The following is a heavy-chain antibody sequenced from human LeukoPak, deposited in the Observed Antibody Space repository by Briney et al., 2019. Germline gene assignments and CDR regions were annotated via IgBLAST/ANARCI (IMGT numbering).Heavy chain of an antibody. J-gene: IGHJ4*02. D-gene: IGHD6-13*01. CDR2: ISGSGGST. CDR1: GFTFSSYG. V-gene: IGHV3-23*01. Sequence: GGSLRLSCAASGFTFSSYGMSWVRQAPGKGLEWVSAISGSGGSTYYADSVKGRFTISRGNSKNTLYLQMNSLRAEDTAVYYCARAWIRSAAGSSWGQGTLVTVSS. CDR3: ARAWIRSAAGSS.